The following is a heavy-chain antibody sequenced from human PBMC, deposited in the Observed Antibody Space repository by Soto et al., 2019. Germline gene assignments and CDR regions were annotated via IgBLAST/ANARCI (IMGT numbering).Heavy chain of an antibody. J-gene: IGHJ6*02. Sequence: GGSLRLSCAASGFTFSNNWMSWVRQAPGKGLEWVANIKQDGSEEYYVDSVKGRFTISRDNAQNSLYLQMSSLRAEDTAVYYCATAAAARGGLDVWGQGTTVTVSS. CDR1: GFTFSNNW. V-gene: IGHV3-7*05. D-gene: IGHD6-25*01. CDR2: IKQDGSEE. CDR3: ATAAAARGGLDV.